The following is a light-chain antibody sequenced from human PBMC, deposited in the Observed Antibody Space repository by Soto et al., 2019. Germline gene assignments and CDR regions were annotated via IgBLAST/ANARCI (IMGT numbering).Light chain of an antibody. CDR1: QNITNN. V-gene: IGKV1-33*01. J-gene: IGKJ5*01. Sequence: DIQMAQSPSSLSASIGDRVTITCQASQNITNNLSWYQQKPGKAPNLLIYHASKLAKGVTSRFSGSGSGKDFSSIIKSLQREDLAQSYCQPYYAIPTLTLGTGTRLEIK. CDR3: QPYYAIPTLT. CDR2: HAS.